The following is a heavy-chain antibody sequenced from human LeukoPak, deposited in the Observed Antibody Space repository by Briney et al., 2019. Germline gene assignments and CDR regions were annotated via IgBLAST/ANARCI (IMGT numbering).Heavy chain of an antibody. J-gene: IGHJ3*02. V-gene: IGHV4-39*01. CDR1: GGSIGRSSYY. CDR2: IYYSGST. CDR3: ARHPRIGLWAFDI. Sequence: PSETLSLTCTVSGGSIGRSSYYWDWIRQPPGKGLEWIGNIYYSGSTNYNPSLKSRVTISVDTSKNQFSLKLSSVTAADTAVYYCARHPRIGLWAFDIWGQGTMVTVSS. D-gene: IGHD3-16*01.